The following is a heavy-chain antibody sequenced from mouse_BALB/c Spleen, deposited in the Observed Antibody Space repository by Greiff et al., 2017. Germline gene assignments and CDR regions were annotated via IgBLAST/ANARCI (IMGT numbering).Heavy chain of an antibody. CDR3: GITTAPYWYFDV. CDR2: ISYSGST. CDR1: GYSITSDYA. V-gene: IGHV3-2*02. Sequence: VQLKESGPGLVKPSQSLSLTCTVTGYSITSDYAWNWIRQFPGNKLEWMGYISYSGSTSYNPSLKSRISITRDTSKNQFFLQLNSVTTEDTATYYCGITTAPYWYFDVWGAGTTVTVSS. J-gene: IGHJ1*01. D-gene: IGHD1-2*01.